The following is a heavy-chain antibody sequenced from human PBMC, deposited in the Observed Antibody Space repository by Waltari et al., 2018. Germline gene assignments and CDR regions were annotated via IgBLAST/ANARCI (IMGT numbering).Heavy chain of an antibody. D-gene: IGHD6-19*01. CDR1: GYSISSGYY. Sequence: QVQLQESGPGLVKPSETLSLTCAVSGYSISSGYYWGWIRHPPGNGLEWIGRIYHSGSTYYNPSLKSRVTISVDTSKNQFSLKLSSVTAADTAVYYCARDRDPSGWPNDAFDIWGQGTMVTVSS. CDR3: ARDRDPSGWPNDAFDI. J-gene: IGHJ3*02. CDR2: IYHSGST. V-gene: IGHV4-38-2*02.